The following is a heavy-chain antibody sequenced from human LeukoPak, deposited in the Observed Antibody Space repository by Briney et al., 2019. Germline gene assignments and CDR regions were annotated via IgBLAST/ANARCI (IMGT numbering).Heavy chain of an antibody. CDR2: FDPEDGET. D-gene: IGHD6-19*01. CDR1: GYTLTELS. CDR3: ATRMGYNSGWADY. V-gene: IGHV1-24*01. Sequence: ASMKVSCKVSGYTLTELSMHWVRQAPGKGLEWMGGFDPEDGETIYAQKSQGRVTMTEDTSTDTAYMELSSLRSEDTAVYYCATRMGYNSGWADYWGQGTLVTVSS. J-gene: IGHJ4*02.